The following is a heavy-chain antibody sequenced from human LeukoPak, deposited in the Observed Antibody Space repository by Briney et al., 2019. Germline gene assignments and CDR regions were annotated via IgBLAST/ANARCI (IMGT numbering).Heavy chain of an antibody. CDR3: ARADTTHPYYFDY. CDR1: GFTFSSYS. Sequence: GGSLRLSCAASGFTFSSYSMNWVRQAPGKGLEWVASISSSSSYIYYADSVKGRFTISRDNAKNSLYLQVNSLRAEDTAVYYCARADTTHPYYFDYWGQGTLVTVSS. D-gene: IGHD5-18*01. J-gene: IGHJ4*02. V-gene: IGHV3-21*01. CDR2: ISSSSSYI.